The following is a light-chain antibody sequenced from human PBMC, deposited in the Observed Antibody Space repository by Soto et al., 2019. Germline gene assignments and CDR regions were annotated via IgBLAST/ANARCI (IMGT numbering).Light chain of an antibody. V-gene: IGLV2-14*01. Sequence: QSVLTQPASVSGSPGQSITISCTGTSSVVGGYNYVSWYQQHPGKAPKLMIYDVSNRPSGVSNRFSGSKSGNTASLTISGLQAEDEADYYCRSYTSSSTLVFGTGSKVTV. CDR2: DVS. J-gene: IGLJ1*01. CDR1: SSVVGGYNY. CDR3: RSYTSSSTLV.